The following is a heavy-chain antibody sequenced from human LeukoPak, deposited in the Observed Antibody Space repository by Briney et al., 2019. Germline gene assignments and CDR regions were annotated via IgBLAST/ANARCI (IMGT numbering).Heavy chain of an antibody. J-gene: IGHJ6*03. D-gene: IGHD4-17*01. Sequence: GGSLRLSCAASGFTFDDYGMSWVRQAPGKGLEWVSGINWNGGSTGYADSVKGRFTISRDNAKNSLYLRMNSLRAEDTALYYCAREKRDYGDYNYYYMDVWGKGTTVTVSS. CDR3: AREKRDYGDYNYYYMDV. CDR1: GFTFDDYG. V-gene: IGHV3-20*04. CDR2: INWNGGST.